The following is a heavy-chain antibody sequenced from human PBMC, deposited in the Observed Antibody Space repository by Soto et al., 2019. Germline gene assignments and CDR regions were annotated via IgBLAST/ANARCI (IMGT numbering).Heavy chain of an antibody. CDR1: GGSINSYW. CDR2: VYSSGTT. V-gene: IGHV4-4*07. J-gene: IGHJ4*02. D-gene: IGHD3-10*01. CDR3: ARDIGSYAYGEGY. Sequence: SETLSLTCSVSGGSINSYWWSWIRQPAGKGLEWIGRVYSSGTTDYNPSLNSRATLSVETSKSQFSLKLSSVTAADTAVYYCARDIGSYAYGEGYWGQGIQVTVS.